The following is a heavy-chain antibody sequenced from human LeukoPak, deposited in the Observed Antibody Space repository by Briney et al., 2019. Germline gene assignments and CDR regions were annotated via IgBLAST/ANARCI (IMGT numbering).Heavy chain of an antibody. CDR2: VSYDGSNK. J-gene: IGHJ4*02. Sequence: PGGSLRLSCAASGFTFSSYAMHWVRQAPGKGLEWVAVVSYDGSNKYYADSVKGRFTISRDNSKNTLYLQMYSLRAEDTAVYYCARENIVVVTAIAGFDYWGQRTLVTVSS. V-gene: IGHV3-30*04. D-gene: IGHD2-21*02. CDR1: GFTFSSYA. CDR3: ARENIVVVTAIAGFDY.